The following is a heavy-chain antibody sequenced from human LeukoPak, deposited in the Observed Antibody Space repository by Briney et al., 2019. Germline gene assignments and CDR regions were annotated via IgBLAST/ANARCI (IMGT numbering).Heavy chain of an antibody. CDR1: GYTFTSYA. CDR3: ASAPQTPKPYCSGGSCYLYYYYGMDV. Sequence: GASVKVSCKASGYTFTSYAMHWVRQAPGQRLEWMGWINAGNGNTKYSQKCQGRVTITRDTSASTAYMELSSLRSEDTAVYYCASAPQTPKPYCSGGSCYLYYYYGMDVWGQGTTVTVSS. CDR2: INAGNGNT. V-gene: IGHV1-3*01. J-gene: IGHJ6*02. D-gene: IGHD2-15*01.